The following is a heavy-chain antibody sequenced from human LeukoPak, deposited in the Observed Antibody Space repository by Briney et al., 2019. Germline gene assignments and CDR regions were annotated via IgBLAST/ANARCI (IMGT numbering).Heavy chain of an antibody. D-gene: IGHD1-26*01. J-gene: IGHJ6*03. V-gene: IGHV3-23*01. CDR3: AKGRGWEASYYYYYMDV. Sequence: GGSLRLSCAASGFTFRSYGMSWVRQAPGKGLEWVSSIRSSGDDTYHADSVKGRFTISRDNSKNTLYLQMNSLRAEDTAVYYCAKGRGWEASYYYYYMDVWGKGTTVTISS. CDR2: IRSSGDDT. CDR1: GFTFRSYG.